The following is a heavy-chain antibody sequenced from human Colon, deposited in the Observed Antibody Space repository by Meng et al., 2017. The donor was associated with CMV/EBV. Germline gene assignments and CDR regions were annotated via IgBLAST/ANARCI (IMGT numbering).Heavy chain of an antibody. J-gene: IGHJ6*02. V-gene: IGHV3-7*01. CDR3: ARDRYRYCSSTSCYYYGMDV. CDR2: IKQDGSET. CDR1: GFTFSSYW. Sequence: GESLKISCAASGFTFSSYWMTWVRQAPGKGLEWVVNIKQDGSETHYVDSVKGRFTVSRDNAKNSLYLQMNSLRAEDTAVYYCARDRYRYCSSTSCYYYGMDVWGQGTTVTVSS. D-gene: IGHD2-2*01.